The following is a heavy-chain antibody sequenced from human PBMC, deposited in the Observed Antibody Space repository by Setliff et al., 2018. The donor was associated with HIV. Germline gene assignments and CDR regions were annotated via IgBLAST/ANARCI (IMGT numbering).Heavy chain of an antibody. CDR1: GVSISDNNY. D-gene: IGHD1-26*01. V-gene: IGHV4-59*08. J-gene: IGHJ6*03. Sequence: SETLSLTCDVSGVSISDNNYWNWVRQPPGKRLEWIGFIYYTGSTHYNPSLKSRVSMSLDTSKNQFSLSLSSVTAADTAVYYCARVKVGAITPYYYMDVWGKGTTVTVSS. CDR2: IYYTGST. CDR3: ARVKVGAITPYYYMDV.